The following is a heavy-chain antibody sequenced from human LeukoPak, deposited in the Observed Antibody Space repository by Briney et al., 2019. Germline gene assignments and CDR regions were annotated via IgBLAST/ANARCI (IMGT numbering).Heavy chain of an antibody. D-gene: IGHD3-22*01. CDR2: IYYNGNT. CDR1: GGSISSSSYY. CDR3: ARHYDSSGYYPNWFDP. Sequence: SETLSLTCTVSGGSISSSSYYWGWIRQPPGKGLEWIGNIYYNGNTYYNPSLKSRVTISVDTSKNQFSLKLSSVTAADTAVYYCARHYDSSGYYPNWFDPWGQGTLVTVSS. J-gene: IGHJ5*02. V-gene: IGHV4-39*01.